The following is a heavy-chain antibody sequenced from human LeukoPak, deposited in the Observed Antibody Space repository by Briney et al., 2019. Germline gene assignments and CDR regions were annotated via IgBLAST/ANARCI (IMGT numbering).Heavy chain of an antibody. CDR2: IYYSGST. CDR3: ARSETYYYYYMDV. D-gene: IGHD1-14*01. J-gene: IGHJ6*03. Sequence: SETLSLTCTVSGGSISSYYWSWIRQPPGKGLEWIGYIYYSGSTNYNPSLESRVTISVDTSKNQFSLKLSSVTAADTAVYYCARSETYYYYYMDVWGKGTTVTVSS. CDR1: GGSISSYY. V-gene: IGHV4-59*01.